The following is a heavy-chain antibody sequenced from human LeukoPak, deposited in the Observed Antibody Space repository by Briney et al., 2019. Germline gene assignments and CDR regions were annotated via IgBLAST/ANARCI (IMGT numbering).Heavy chain of an antibody. CDR1: GYTFTGYY. CDR3: AREGSSGWGYYYYYMDF. Sequence: ASVKVSCKASGYTFTGYYMHWVRQAPGQGLEWMGWINPNSGGTNYAQKFQGRVTMTRDTSISTAYMELSRLRADDTAVYYCAREGSSGWGYYYYYMDFWGKGTTVTVSS. CDR2: INPNSGGT. J-gene: IGHJ6*03. D-gene: IGHD6-19*01. V-gene: IGHV1-2*02.